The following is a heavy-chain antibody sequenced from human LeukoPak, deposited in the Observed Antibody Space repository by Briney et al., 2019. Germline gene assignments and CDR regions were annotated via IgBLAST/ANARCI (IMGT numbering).Heavy chain of an antibody. CDR3: ALLAVASDFDY. J-gene: IGHJ4*02. Sequence: PGGSLRLSCAVSGFPFSIHEMNWVRQAPGKGLEWVSNIGSSGTTIYYADSVKGRFSIYRDNAKSSLYLQMNSLRVEDTAVYYCALLAVASDFDYWGQGALVTVSS. V-gene: IGHV3-48*03. CDR2: IGSSGTTI. D-gene: IGHD6-19*01. CDR1: GFPFSIHE.